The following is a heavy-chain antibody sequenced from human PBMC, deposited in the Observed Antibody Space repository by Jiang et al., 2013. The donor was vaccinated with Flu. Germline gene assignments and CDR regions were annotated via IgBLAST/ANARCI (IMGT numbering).Heavy chain of an antibody. V-gene: IGHV3-30*02. CDR1: GFTFSSYG. CDR3: AKGLWFGELSVPTDAFDI. J-gene: IGHJ3*02. CDR2: IRYDGSNK. D-gene: IGHD3-10*01. Sequence: AASGFTFSSYGMHWVASSRQGLEWVAFIRYDGSNKYYADSVKGRFTISRDNSKNTLYLQMNSLRAEDTAVYYCAKGLWFGELSVPTDAFDIWGQGTMVTVSS.